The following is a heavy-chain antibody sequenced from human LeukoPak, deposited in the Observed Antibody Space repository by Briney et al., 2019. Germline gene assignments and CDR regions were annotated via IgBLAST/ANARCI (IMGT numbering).Heavy chain of an antibody. V-gene: IGHV3-30*18. J-gene: IGHJ5*02. CDR2: ISYEGSNK. D-gene: IGHD1-26*01. CDR1: GFTFSSYG. Sequence: GGSLRLSCAASGFTFSSYGMHWVRQAPGKGLEWVAVISYEGSNKYYADSVKGRFTISRDNSKNTLYLQMNSLRAEDTAVYYCAKEVRGWELNNWFDPWGQGTLVTVSS. CDR3: AKEVRGWELNNWFDP.